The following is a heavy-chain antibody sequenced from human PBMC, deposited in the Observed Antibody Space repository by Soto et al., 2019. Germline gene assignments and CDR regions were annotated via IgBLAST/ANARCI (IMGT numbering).Heavy chain of an antibody. D-gene: IGHD3-3*01. CDR1: GYTFTSYG. J-gene: IGHJ6*02. Sequence: GASVKVSCKASGYTFTSYGISWVRQAPGQGLEWMGWISAYNGNTNYAQKLQGRVTMTTDTSTSTAYMELRSLRSDDTAVYYCARVIRSGYVSYYYYGMDVWGQGTTVTVSS. V-gene: IGHV1-18*04. CDR2: ISAYNGNT. CDR3: ARVIRSGYVSYYYYGMDV.